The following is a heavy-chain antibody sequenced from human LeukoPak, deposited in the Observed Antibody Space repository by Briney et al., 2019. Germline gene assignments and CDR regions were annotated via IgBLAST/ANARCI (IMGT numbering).Heavy chain of an antibody. CDR3: AVQLGTLDY. Sequence: GGSLRLSCAASGFSISTYWTHWVRQAPGKGLVWVSRISSDGRTTNYADSVKGRFIISRDNAKNTLYLQMNSLTTEDTAVYYCAVQLGTLDYWGQGTLVTVSS. CDR2: ISSDGRTT. D-gene: IGHD1-1*01. V-gene: IGHV3-74*01. J-gene: IGHJ4*02. CDR1: GFSISTYW.